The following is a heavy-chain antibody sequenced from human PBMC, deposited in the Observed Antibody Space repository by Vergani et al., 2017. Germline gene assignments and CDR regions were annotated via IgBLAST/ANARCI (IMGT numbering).Heavy chain of an antibody. D-gene: IGHD2-21*01. V-gene: IGHV3-30*11. CDR3: AKDFNKRIVEMVFYY. Sequence: QVQLVESGGGVVQPGRSLRLSCAASGFTFSSYDMHWVRQAPGKGLEWGAVISYDGINKYYADSVQGRFTIYRDNSKITLYLQMNSLRAEVTAVYYCAKDFNKRIVEMVFYYWGQGTLVTVSS. CDR2: ISYDGINK. CDR1: GFTFSSYD. J-gene: IGHJ4*02.